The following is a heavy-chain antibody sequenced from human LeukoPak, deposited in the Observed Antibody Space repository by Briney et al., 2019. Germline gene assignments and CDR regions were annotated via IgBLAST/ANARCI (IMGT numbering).Heavy chain of an antibody. Sequence: SETLSLTCTVSGGSISSYYWSWIRQPPGKGLEWIGSIYYSGSTYYNPSLKSRVTISVDTSKNQFSLKLSSVTAADTAVYYCARDFTNIAAADFDYWGQGTLVTVSS. V-gene: IGHV4-59*12. CDR2: IYYSGST. CDR3: ARDFTNIAAADFDY. CDR1: GGSISSYY. D-gene: IGHD6-13*01. J-gene: IGHJ4*02.